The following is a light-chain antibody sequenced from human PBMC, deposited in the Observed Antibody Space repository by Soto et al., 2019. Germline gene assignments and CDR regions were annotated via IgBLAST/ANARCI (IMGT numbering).Light chain of an antibody. J-gene: IGKJ1*01. Sequence: EIVMTQSPATLSVSPGERATLSCRASQSITSNLAWYKQKPGQAPRLLIYAASTRATGIPARFSGSGSGTDFTLTISRLEPEDFAVYYCQQYGSSGTFGQGTKVDIK. CDR3: QQYGSSGT. V-gene: IGKV3-15*01. CDR2: AAS. CDR1: QSITSN.